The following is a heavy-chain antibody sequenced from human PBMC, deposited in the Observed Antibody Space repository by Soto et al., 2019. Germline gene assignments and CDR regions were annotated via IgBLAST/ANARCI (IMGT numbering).Heavy chain of an antibody. V-gene: IGHV1-69*12. J-gene: IGHJ4*02. CDR2: IIPIFGTA. D-gene: IGHD2-15*01. Sequence: QVQLVQSGAEVKKPGSSVKVSCQASGGTFSSYAISWVRQAPGQGLEWMGGIIPIFGTANYAQKFQGRVTITADESTSTAYMELSSLRSEDTAVYYCARSDIVVVVAATPFGFFDYWGQGTLVTVSS. CDR3: ARSDIVVVVAATPFGFFDY. CDR1: GGTFSSYA.